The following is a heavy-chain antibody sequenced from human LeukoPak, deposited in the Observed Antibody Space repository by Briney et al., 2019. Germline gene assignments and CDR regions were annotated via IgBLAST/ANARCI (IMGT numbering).Heavy chain of an antibody. Sequence: ASVKVSCKASGYTFTTYYMHWVRQAPGQGLEWMGIINLSGGSTTYAQKFQGRVTMTRDTSTSTVYMELSSLRSDDTAVYYCATLMTMEVTPFDYWGQGTLSPSPQ. D-gene: IGHD4-23*01. V-gene: IGHV1-46*01. CDR1: GYTFTTYY. J-gene: IGHJ4*02. CDR2: INLSGGST. CDR3: ATLMTMEVTPFDY.